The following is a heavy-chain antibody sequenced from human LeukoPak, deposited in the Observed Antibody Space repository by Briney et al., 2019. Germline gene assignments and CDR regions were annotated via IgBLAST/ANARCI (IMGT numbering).Heavy chain of an antibody. CDR3: ARSRGGYGDYGSWFDP. J-gene: IGHJ5*02. V-gene: IGHV4-59*01. CDR2: IHYTGST. D-gene: IGHD4-17*01. Sequence: PSETLSLTCTVSGGSISSFFWSWLRQPPGKGLEWIGYIHYTGSTKDNPSLTSRLTTSVDTSKNQFSLRLSSVTAADTAVYYCARSRGGYGDYGSWFDPWGQGILVTVSS. CDR1: GGSISSFF.